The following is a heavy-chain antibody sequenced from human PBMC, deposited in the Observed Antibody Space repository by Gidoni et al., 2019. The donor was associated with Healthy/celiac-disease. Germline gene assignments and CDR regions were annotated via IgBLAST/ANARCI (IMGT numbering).Heavy chain of an antibody. V-gene: IGHV3-23*01. Sequence: EVQLLESGGGLVQPGGSLRLPCPASGVTSSSDAMSWVRQAPGKGLEWVSAISGSGGSTYYADSVKGRFTISRDNSKNTLYLQMNSLRAEDTAVYYCAKDGDGYPDAFDIWGQGTMVTVSS. CDR2: ISGSGGST. J-gene: IGHJ3*02. CDR1: GVTSSSDA. D-gene: IGHD5-12*01. CDR3: AKDGDGYPDAFDI.